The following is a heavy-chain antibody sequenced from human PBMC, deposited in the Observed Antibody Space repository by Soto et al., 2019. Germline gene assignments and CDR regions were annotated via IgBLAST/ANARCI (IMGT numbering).Heavy chain of an antibody. CDR2: INADNGNT. D-gene: IGHD3-10*01. V-gene: IGHV1-3*01. CDR3: ARGASMVRGVILDAFDI. CDR1: GYTFTSYT. Sequence: QVQLVQSGAEVKKPGASVKVSCKASGYTFTSYTMHWVRQAPGQRLEWMGWINADNGNTKYSQKFRGRVTITRDTSASTAYMELSSLRSEDTAVYYCARGASMVRGVILDAFDIWGQGTMVTVSS. J-gene: IGHJ3*02.